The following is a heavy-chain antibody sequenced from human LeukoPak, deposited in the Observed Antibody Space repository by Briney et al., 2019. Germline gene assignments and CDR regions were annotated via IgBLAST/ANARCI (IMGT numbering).Heavy chain of an antibody. J-gene: IGHJ4*02. CDR1: GYTFTSYG. V-gene: IGHV1-18*01. Sequence: EASVKVSCKASGYTFTSYGISWVRQAPGQGLEWMGWSSAYNGNTNYAQKLQGRVTMTTDTSTSTAYMELRSLRSDDTAVYYCARDMEGLVVVPAAIDYWGQGTLVTVSS. CDR3: ARDMEGLVVVPAAIDY. CDR2: SSAYNGNT. D-gene: IGHD2-2*01.